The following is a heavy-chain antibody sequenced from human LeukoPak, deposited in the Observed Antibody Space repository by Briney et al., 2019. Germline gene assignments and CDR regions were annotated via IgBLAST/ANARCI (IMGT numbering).Heavy chain of an antibody. CDR3: AKETGTYSSSPFDF. CDR2: ISGGGGST. Sequence: GGSLRLSCAASGFSFSIHGMGWVRRAPGKGLEWVSAISGGGGSTYSADSVKGRFTISRDNSKNTLYLQMNSLRAEDTAVYYCAKETGTYSSSPFDFWGQGTLVTVSS. J-gene: IGHJ4*02. CDR1: GFSFSIHG. D-gene: IGHD6-6*01. V-gene: IGHV3-23*01.